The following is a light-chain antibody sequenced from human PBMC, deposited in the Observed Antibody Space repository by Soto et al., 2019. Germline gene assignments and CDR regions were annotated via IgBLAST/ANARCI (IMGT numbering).Light chain of an antibody. CDR2: GAS. Sequence: EIVLTQSPGTLSLSPGERANLSCRASQSVNSNLAWHQQKPGQAPRLLMYGASTRGANIPDRFSGSGSGTDFTLTISRLEPEDFAVYYCQQYASSPLTFCQGTEVDIK. CDR1: QSVNSN. CDR3: QQYASSPLT. V-gene: IGKV3-20*01. J-gene: IGKJ1*01.